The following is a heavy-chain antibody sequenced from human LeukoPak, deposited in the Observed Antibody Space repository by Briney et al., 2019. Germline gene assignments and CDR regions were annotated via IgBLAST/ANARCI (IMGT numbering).Heavy chain of an antibody. V-gene: IGHV3-30-3*01. CDR2: ISFDGSNE. Sequence: GRSLRLSCAASGFTFSRHAIHWVRQAPGKGLEWVAVISFDGSNEYYADSVKGRFTISRDNSKNTLYLQMNSLRAEDTAVYYCVRGILWFGEPWGQGTVVTVSS. D-gene: IGHD3-10*01. CDR1: GFTFSRHA. J-gene: IGHJ4*02. CDR3: VRGILWFGEP.